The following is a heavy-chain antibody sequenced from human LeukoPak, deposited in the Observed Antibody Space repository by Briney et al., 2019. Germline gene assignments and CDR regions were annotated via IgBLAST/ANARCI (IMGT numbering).Heavy chain of an antibody. CDR3: TRVQAGRSGLMDV. J-gene: IGHJ6*02. V-gene: IGHV3-74*01. CDR2: IGFDGSGT. Sequence: GGSLRLSCAASGFSLSGYWMHWVRQAPGKGLAWVSRIGFDGSGTTYADSVKGRFTISRDTSKNTLYLQMNSLRDEDAAVYHCTRVQAGRSGLMDVWGRGTTVTVSS. D-gene: IGHD2-8*02. CDR1: GFSLSGYW.